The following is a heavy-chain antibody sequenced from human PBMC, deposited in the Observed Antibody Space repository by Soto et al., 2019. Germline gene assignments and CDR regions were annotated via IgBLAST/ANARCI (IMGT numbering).Heavy chain of an antibody. J-gene: IGHJ5*02. CDR2: IYYSGST. CDR1: GGSISSGGYY. V-gene: IGHV4-31*03. D-gene: IGHD1-7*01. CDR3: ARDYTGTTDLNWFDP. Sequence: PSETLSLTCTVSGGSISSGGYYWSWIRQHPGKGLEWIGYIYYSGSTYYNPSLKSRVTISVDTSKNQFSLKLSSVTAADTAVYYCARDYTGTTDLNWFDPWGQGTLVTVSS.